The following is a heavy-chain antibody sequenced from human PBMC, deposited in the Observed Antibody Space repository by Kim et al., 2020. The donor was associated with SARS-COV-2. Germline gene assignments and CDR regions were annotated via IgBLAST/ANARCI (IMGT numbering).Heavy chain of an antibody. CDR3: ARDPWSRLRGLTYSSYGMDV. CDR1: GFTFSSCA. D-gene: IGHD3-10*01. J-gene: IGHJ6*02. Sequence: GGSLRLSCAASGFTFSSCAIHWVRQAPGKGLEWVAVISYDGSNKNYADSVKGRFTISRDNSKNTLYLQMNSLRAEDTALYYGARDPWSRLRGLTYSSYGMDVWGQGTTVTVSS. CDR2: ISYDGSNK. V-gene: IGHV3-30-3*01.